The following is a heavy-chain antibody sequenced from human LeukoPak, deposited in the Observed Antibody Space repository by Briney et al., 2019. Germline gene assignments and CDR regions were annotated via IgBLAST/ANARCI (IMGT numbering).Heavy chain of an antibody. D-gene: IGHD3-3*01. CDR1: GFTVSSNY. CDR3: ARGALRFYYFDY. J-gene: IGHJ4*02. Sequence: GGSLRLSCAASGFTVSSNYMSWVRQAPGKGLEWVSVIYGGGSTYYADSVKGRFTISRDNSKNTLYLQMNSLRAEDTAVYYCARGALRFYYFDYWGQGTLVTVSS. V-gene: IGHV3-53*01. CDR2: IYGGGST.